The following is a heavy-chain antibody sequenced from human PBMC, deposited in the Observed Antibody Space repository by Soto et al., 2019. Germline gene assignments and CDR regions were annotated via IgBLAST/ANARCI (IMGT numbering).Heavy chain of an antibody. V-gene: IGHV1-46*04. CDR3: ARDRVGSNLYNWFDP. Sequence: QVQLVQSGAEVKKPGASVKVSCKASGYTFTSYYMHWVRQAPGQGLEWMGIINPSGGSTSYAQKLQGRVTKTRDTSTSTIYQELSRLRSEDTAVYYCARDRVGSNLYNWFDPWGQGTLVTVSS. CDR2: INPSGGST. CDR1: GYTFTSYY. D-gene: IGHD1-26*01. J-gene: IGHJ5*02.